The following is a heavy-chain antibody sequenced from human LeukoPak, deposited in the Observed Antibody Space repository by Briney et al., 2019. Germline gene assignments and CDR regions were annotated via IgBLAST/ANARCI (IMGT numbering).Heavy chain of an antibody. CDR2: ISGSGGNT. Sequence: PGGSLRLSCAASGFTFSSCAMSWVRQAPGKGLEWVSGISGSGGNTYYADSVKGRFTISRDNSKNTLYLQMNSLRAEDTAIYYCAKDRECELLQNYFDYWGQGTLVTVSS. V-gene: IGHV3-23*01. D-gene: IGHD1-26*01. J-gene: IGHJ4*02. CDR1: GFTFSSCA. CDR3: AKDRECELLQNYFDY.